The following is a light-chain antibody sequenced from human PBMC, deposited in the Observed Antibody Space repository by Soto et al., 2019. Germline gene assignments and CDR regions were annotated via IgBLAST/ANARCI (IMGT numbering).Light chain of an antibody. J-gene: IGLJ2*01. CDR2: EGS. CDR1: SSDVGSYNL. V-gene: IGLV2-23*01. Sequence: QSALTQPASVSGSPGQSITISCTGTSSDVGSYNLVSWYQQHPGKAPKLMIYEGSKRASGVSNRFAGSKSGNTASLTISGRQAGDEADYYCCSYAGSSFSLVFGGGTKLTVL. CDR3: CSYAGSSFSLV.